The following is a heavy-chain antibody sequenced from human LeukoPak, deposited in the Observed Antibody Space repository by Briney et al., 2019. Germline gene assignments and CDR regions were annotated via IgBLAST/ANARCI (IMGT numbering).Heavy chain of an antibody. D-gene: IGHD5-12*01. J-gene: IGHJ5*02. CDR3: ARDGGYENWFDP. CDR1: GFTFSSYS. Sequence: GGSLRLSCAASGFTFSSYSMNWVRQAPGKGLEWVSAISGSGGSTYYADSVKGRFTISRDNSKNTLYLQMNSLRAEDTAVYYCARDGGYENWFDPWGQGTLVTVSS. CDR2: ISGSGGST. V-gene: IGHV3-23*01.